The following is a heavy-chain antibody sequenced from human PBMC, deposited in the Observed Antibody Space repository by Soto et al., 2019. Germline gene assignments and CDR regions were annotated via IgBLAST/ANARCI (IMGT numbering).Heavy chain of an antibody. CDR2: IDPSDSQT. CDR3: ARQIYDSDTGPNFQYYFDS. CDR1: GYSFAGYW. J-gene: IGHJ4*02. Sequence: GESLKISCNGSGYSFAGYWITWVRQKPGKGLEWMGRIDPSDSQTYYSPSFRGHVTISATKSITTVFLQWSSLRASDTTMYYCARQIYDSDTGPNFQYYFDSWGQGTPVTVSS. V-gene: IGHV5-10-1*01. D-gene: IGHD3-22*01.